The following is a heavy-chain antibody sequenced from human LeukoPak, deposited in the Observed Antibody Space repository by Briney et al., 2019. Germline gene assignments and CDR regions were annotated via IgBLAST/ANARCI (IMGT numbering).Heavy chain of an antibody. V-gene: IGHV3-23*01. Sequence: PGGSLRLSCIASGFTFSNYGMSWVRQAPGKGLEWVSIISGSGDRTLHADSVKGRFTVSRDNSKNTVYLQMNSLRAEDTAVYYCAKDLRNIRTPVDLQMIWGQETLVIVSS. CDR1: GFTFSNYG. CDR3: AKDLRNIRTPVDLQMI. CDR2: ISGSGDRT. J-gene: IGHJ3*02. D-gene: IGHD2/OR15-2a*01.